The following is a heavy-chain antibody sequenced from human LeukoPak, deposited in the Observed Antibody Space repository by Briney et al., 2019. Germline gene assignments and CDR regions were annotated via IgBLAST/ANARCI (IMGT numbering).Heavy chain of an antibody. J-gene: IGHJ5*01. Sequence: ASVKVSCKASGYTFISYVLNWVRQATGQGLEWMGLINPNTGNTVYAQKFQGRVTMTRNTSISTVYMDLSSLRYEDTAVYFCARGSSGWYVGDSWGQGTLVTVSS. CDR1: GYTFISYV. CDR2: INPNTGNT. D-gene: IGHD6-19*01. V-gene: IGHV1-8*01. CDR3: ARGSSGWYVGDS.